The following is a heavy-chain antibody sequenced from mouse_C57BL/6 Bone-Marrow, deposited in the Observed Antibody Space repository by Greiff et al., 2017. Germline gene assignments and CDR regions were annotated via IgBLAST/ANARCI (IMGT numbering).Heavy chain of an antibody. CDR1: GFTFSSYT. D-gene: IGHD2-1*01. CDR3: ARHGNYPFAY. CDR2: ISGGGGNT. V-gene: IGHV5-9*01. Sequence: EVQLVESGGGLVKPGGSLKLSCAASGFTFSSYTMSWVRQTPEKRLEWVATISGGGGNTYYPDSVKGRFTISRDNAKNTLYLQMSSLRSEDTALYYCARHGNYPFAYWGQGTLVTVSA. J-gene: IGHJ3*01.